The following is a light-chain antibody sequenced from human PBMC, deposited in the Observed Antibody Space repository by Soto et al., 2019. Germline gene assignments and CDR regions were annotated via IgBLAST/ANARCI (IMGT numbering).Light chain of an antibody. Sequence: DIVMPQSPLSLPVTPGEPASISCRSSQSLLHSNGYNYLDWYLQKPGQSPQILIYLGSNRASGVPDRFSGSGSGTDFTLKISRVEAEDVGVYYCMQALQTPRTFGQGTKLEIK. J-gene: IGKJ2*01. CDR3: MQALQTPRT. CDR1: QSLLHSNGYNY. CDR2: LGS. V-gene: IGKV2-28*01.